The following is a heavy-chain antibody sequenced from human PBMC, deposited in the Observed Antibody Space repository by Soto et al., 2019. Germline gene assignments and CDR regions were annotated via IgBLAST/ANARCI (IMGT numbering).Heavy chain of an antibody. J-gene: IGHJ3*02. D-gene: IGHD3-10*01. CDR1: GDTFSNYA. Sequence: QVQLVQSGAEVKKPGSSVKVSCKASGDTFSNYAINWVRQAPGQGLEWMGGFIPIFDAANYAQNFRGRVTITADESTSTAYMELSGLRSEDTAMYYCARKAESYGFDIWGQGTLVTVS. CDR2: FIPIFDAA. CDR3: ARKAESYGFDI. V-gene: IGHV1-69*01.